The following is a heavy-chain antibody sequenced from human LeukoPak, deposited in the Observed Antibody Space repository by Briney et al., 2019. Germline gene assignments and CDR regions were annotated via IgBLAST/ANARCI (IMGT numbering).Heavy chain of an antibody. CDR1: GFSFSNYA. Sequence: GGSLRLSCAASGFSFSNYAMSWVRQAPARGPEWVSTISGGGGTLCADDVEGRCTPSTRDSRNTAYLQLNNLRVEDTAIYYCAKANWVSNADAVWWGQGTQVTVSS. V-gene: IGHV3-23*01. J-gene: IGHJ4*02. CDR2: ISGGGGT. D-gene: IGHD2/OR15-2a*01. CDR3: AKANWVSNADAVW.